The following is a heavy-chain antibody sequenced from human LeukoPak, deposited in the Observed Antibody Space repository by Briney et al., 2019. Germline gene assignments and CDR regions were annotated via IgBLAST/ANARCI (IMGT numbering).Heavy chain of an antibody. CDR1: GGSVSRGYYY. V-gene: IGHV4-61*01. CDR2: IYYSGST. J-gene: IGHJ4*02. CDR3: ARGLDYYDSSGYYHHYFDY. D-gene: IGHD3-22*01. Sequence: PSETLSLTCTVSGGSVSRGYYYWSWIRQSPGKGLEWIGYIYYSGSTNYNPSLKSRVTISVDTSKNQFFLKLSSVTAADTAVYYCARGLDYYDSSGYYHHYFDYWGQGTLVTVSS.